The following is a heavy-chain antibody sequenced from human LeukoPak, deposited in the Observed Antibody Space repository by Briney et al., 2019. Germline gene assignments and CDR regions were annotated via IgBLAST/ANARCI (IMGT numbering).Heavy chain of an antibody. J-gene: IGHJ4*02. Sequence: GGSLRFSCAAYGFTFSSYPMKWLPQAPGKGRKGVTHISSDGNTEYHVDSPRGRFTMSRDNAKNSLFLQINSLRVEDTAVYYCARDSLNGPFVIGLDLWGQGALVTVSS. CDR1: GFTFSSYP. V-gene: IGHV3-48*03. D-gene: IGHD3-9*01. CDR2: ISSDGNTE. CDR3: ARDSLNGPFVIGLDL.